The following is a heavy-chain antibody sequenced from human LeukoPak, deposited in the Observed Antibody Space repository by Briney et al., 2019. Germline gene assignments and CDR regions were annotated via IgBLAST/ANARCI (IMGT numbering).Heavy chain of an antibody. CDR3: ARRSGYSSSWYFDY. CDR1: GYSFTTYW. V-gene: IGHV5-51*01. J-gene: IGHJ4*02. Sequence: GECLKISCESSGYSFTTYWIGWVRQMPGKGLEWMGIIYPGDSDTRYSPSFQGQVTTSADKSISTAYLQWSSLKASDTAMYYCARRSGYSSSWYFDYWGQGTLVTVSS. D-gene: IGHD6-13*01. CDR2: IYPGDSDT.